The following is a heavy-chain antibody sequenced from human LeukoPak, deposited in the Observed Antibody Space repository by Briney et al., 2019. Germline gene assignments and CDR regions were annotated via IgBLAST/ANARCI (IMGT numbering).Heavy chain of an antibody. J-gene: IGHJ4*02. V-gene: IGHV1-46*01. Sequence: ASVNVSCKASGYTFTKSDYMHWVRQAPGRGLEWRGILNPSDGTTFYAQKFQGRVTMTRDTSTNTVYMELSSLRSEDTAVFYCARGPTDMDFDYWGQGSLVTVSS. CDR3: ARGPTDMDFDY. CDR2: LNPSDGTT. CDR1: GYTFTKSDY.